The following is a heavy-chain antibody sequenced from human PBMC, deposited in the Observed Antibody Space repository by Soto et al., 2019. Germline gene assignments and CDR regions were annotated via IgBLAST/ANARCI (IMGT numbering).Heavy chain of an antibody. CDR3: ASYYYGSGSYYSYYGMDV. D-gene: IGHD3-10*01. CDR1: GYTFTSYG. J-gene: IGHJ6*02. CDR2: ISAYNGNT. V-gene: IGHV1-18*01. Sequence: GASVKVSCKASGYTFTSYGISCVRQAPGQGLEWMGWISAYNGNTNYAQKLQGRVTMTTDTSTSTAYMELRSLRSDDTAVYYCASYYYGSGSYYSYYGMDVWGQGTTVTVSS.